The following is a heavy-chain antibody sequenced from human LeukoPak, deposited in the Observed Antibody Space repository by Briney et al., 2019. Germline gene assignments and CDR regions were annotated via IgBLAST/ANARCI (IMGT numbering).Heavy chain of an antibody. CDR1: GFTISDHA. J-gene: IGHJ4*02. Sequence: PGGSLRLSCAASGFTISDHAMFWVRQAPGKGLEWVSAIRGTGTTTFYAASVKGRFTISRDNSKNTADLQMNSLRAEDTAVYYCAKVSWLGTLPSYHFDSWGQGTQVTVSS. D-gene: IGHD6-19*01. CDR2: IRGTGTTT. CDR3: AKVSWLGTLPSYHFDS. V-gene: IGHV3-23*01.